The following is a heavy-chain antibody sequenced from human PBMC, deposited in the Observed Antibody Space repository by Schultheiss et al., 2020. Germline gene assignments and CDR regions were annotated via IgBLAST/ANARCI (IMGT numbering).Heavy chain of an antibody. V-gene: IGHV1-69*06. J-gene: IGHJ4*02. CDR2: IIPIFGTA. D-gene: IGHD2-15*01. CDR3: ARGGGYCSGGSCSHLDY. Sequence: SVKVSCKASGGTFSSYAISWVRQAPGQGLEWMGGIIPIFGTANYAQKFQGRVTITADKSTSTAYMELSSLRSEDTAVYYCARGGGYCSGGSCSHLDYWGQGTLVTVSS. CDR1: GGTFSSYA.